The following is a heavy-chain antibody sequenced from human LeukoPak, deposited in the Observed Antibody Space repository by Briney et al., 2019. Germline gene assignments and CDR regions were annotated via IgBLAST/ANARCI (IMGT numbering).Heavy chain of an antibody. CDR1: GFTFGDYG. V-gene: IGHV3-49*03. CDR2: IRSKAYGGIT. J-gene: IGHJ4*02. D-gene: IGHD4-23*01. Sequence: PGGSLRLSCTGSGFTFGDYGMSWFRQAPGKGLERLGFIRSKAYGGITEYAASVKGRFTISRDDSKSIAYLQMNSLKTEDTAVYYCTRDRAAVALLETDYFDYWGQGTLVTVSS. CDR3: TRDRAAVALLETDYFDY.